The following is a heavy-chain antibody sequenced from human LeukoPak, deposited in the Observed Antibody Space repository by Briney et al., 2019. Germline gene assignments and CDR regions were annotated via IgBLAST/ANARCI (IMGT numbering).Heavy chain of an antibody. Sequence: PSETLSLTCTVSGGSISSYYWSWIRQPPGKGLEWIGYIYYSGSTNYNPSLKSRVTISVDTSKNQFSLKLSSVTAADTAVYYCARDHRPRDSNWFDPWGQGTLVTVSS. CDR2: IYYSGST. J-gene: IGHJ5*02. V-gene: IGHV4-59*01. CDR3: ARDHRPRDSNWFDP. CDR1: GGSISSYY.